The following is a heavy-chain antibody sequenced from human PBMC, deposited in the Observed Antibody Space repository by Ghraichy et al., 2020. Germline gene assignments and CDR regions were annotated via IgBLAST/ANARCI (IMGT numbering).Heavy chain of an antibody. CDR3: TRDAGTGDAFDG. CDR1: GFSFSNYW. V-gene: IGHV3-7*01. CDR2: IKQDGSEK. D-gene: IGHD7-27*01. Sequence: GESLNISCAASGFSFSNYWMTWVRQAPGKGLEWVANIKQDGSEKYYVDSVKGRFTISRDNAKKSLYLQMKSLRAEDTAVYYCTRDAGTGDAFDGWGQGTMVTVAS. J-gene: IGHJ3*01.